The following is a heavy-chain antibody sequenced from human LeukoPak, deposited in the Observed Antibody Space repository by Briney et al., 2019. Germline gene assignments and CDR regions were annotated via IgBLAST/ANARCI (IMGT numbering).Heavy chain of an antibody. CDR1: GGSISSYY. V-gene: IGHV4-4*07. CDR3: ASTGGSLLFLDI. Sequence: PSETLSLTCTVSGGSISSYYWNWIRQPAGKGLEWIGRIYSSGSTNYNPSLKSRVTMSVDTSKNQFSLKLSSVTAADTAVYYCASTGGSLLFLDIWGQGTMVTVSS. D-gene: IGHD2-8*02. J-gene: IGHJ3*02. CDR2: IYSSGST.